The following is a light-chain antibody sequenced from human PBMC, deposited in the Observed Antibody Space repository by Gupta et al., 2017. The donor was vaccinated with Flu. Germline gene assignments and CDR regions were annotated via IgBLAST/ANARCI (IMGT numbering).Light chain of an antibody. CDR2: HDS. J-gene: IGLJ2*01. V-gene: IGLV3-1*01. CDR1: NLGSKY. Sequence: SYELTQPVSVSVSPGQAANIPCSGENLGSKYTSWYLQRPGLSPVLLIFHDSKRPSGIPERFSGSKSVDTATLTISGTQVVDEAQYFCQAGDRGSAVFGGGTKLTVL. CDR3: QAGDRGSAV.